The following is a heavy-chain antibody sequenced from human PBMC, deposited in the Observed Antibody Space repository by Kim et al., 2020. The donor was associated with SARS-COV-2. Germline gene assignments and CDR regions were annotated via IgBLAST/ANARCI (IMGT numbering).Heavy chain of an antibody. Sequence: YNPPLKSRVTVSVDTSKNQFSLKLSSVTAADTAVYYCAVRAVVTPDFDYWGQGTLVTVSS. V-gene: IGHV4-59*01. D-gene: IGHD2-15*01. CDR3: AVRAVVTPDFDY. J-gene: IGHJ4*02.